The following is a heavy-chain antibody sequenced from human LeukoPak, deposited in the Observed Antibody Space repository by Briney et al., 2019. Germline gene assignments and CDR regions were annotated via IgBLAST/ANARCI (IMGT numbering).Heavy chain of an antibody. CDR3: ARDLLVGSGWAYDAFDI. V-gene: IGHV1-18*04. CDR1: GYTFTSYG. CDR2: ISAYNGNT. J-gene: IGHJ3*02. Sequence: GASVKVSCKASGYTFTSYGISWVRQAPGQGLEWMGWISAYNGNTNYAQKLQGRVTMTTDTSTSTAYMELRSLRSGDTAVYYCARDLLVGSGWAYDAFDIWGQGTMVTVSS. D-gene: IGHD6-19*01.